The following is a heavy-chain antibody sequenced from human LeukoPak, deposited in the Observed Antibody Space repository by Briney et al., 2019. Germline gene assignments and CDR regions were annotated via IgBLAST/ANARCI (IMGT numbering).Heavy chain of an antibody. J-gene: IGHJ4*02. CDR3: AKSHSVAQRGYFDF. D-gene: IGHD3-10*01. CDR1: GFTFSTYA. CDR2: ISDSGGNT. Sequence: GGSLRLSCGASGFTFSTYAMSWVRLAPGKGLEWVSTISDSGGNTYYADSVKGRFTISRDNSKNTLYLQMNSLRAEDTAFYYCAKSHSVAQRGYFDFWGQGTLVTVSS. V-gene: IGHV3-23*01.